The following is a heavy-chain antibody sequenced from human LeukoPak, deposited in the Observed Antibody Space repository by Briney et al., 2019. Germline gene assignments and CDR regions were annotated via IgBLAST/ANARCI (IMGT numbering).Heavy chain of an antibody. J-gene: IGHJ4*02. V-gene: IGHV3-30*02. Sequence: PTGGSLRLSCAASGFTFSSYGMHWVRQAPGKGLEWVAFIRYDGSNKYYADSVKGRFTISRDNSKNTLYLQMNSLRAEDTAVYYCAKVPGNTIRGVISRLIDYWGQGTLVTVSS. CDR2: IRYDGSNK. CDR1: GFTFSSYG. CDR3: AKVPGNTIRGVISRLIDY. D-gene: IGHD3-10*01.